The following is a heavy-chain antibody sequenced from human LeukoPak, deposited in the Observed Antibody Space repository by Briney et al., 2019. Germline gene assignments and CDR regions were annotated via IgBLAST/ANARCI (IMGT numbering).Heavy chain of an antibody. J-gene: IGHJ6*03. CDR2: IIPNSGDT. Sequence: GASVKVSCKASGDTFTGYFMHWVRQAPGQGLEWMGWIIPNSGDTKYAQKFQGRVTMTRDTSISTAYMELSRLRSDDTAVYYCARGYYDFWSGYYYYYMDVWGKGTTVTVSS. D-gene: IGHD3-3*01. V-gene: IGHV1-2*02. CDR1: GDTFTGYF. CDR3: ARGYYDFWSGYYYYYMDV.